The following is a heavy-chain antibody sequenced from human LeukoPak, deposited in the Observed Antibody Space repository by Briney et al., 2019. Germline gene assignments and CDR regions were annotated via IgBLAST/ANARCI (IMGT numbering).Heavy chain of an antibody. CDR2: IYYSGST. CDR3: ARECDYGSNYYFDS. J-gene: IGHJ4*02. CDR1: GGSISRSSYY. Sequence: SETLSLTCIVSGGSISRSSYYWGWIRQPPGKGLEWIGSIYYSGSTYYNPSLKSRVTISVDTSKNQFSLKLISVTAADTAVYYCARECDYGSNYYFDSWGQGTLVTVSS. D-gene: IGHD3-10*01. V-gene: IGHV4-39*07.